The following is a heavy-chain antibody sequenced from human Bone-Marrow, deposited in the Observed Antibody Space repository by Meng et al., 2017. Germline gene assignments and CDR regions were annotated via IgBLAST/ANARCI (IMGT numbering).Heavy chain of an antibody. CDR3: ARDADWVIFDH. J-gene: IGHJ4*02. D-gene: IGHD3-9*01. V-gene: IGHV3-74*01. CDR2: INSDGSDT. CDR1: GFTLSTYW. Sequence: GESLKISCAASGFTLSTYWMHWVRQAPGKGLVWVSRINSDGSDTSYADSVKGRFTISRDNAKNTLYLQMNSLRAEDTAVYYCARDADWVIFDHWGQGALVTVSS.